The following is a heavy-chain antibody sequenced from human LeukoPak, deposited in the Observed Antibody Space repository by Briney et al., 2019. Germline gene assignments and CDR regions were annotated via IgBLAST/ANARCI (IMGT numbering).Heavy chain of an antibody. CDR1: GFTFSSYA. Sequence: GRSLRLSCVASGFTFSSYAMHWVRQAPGKGLEWVAVISYDGSNKYYADSVKGRFTISRDNSKNTLYLQMNSLRAEDTAVYYCAEPYYFDYWGQGTLVTVSS. V-gene: IGHV3-30-3*01. CDR3: AEPYYFDY. J-gene: IGHJ4*02. CDR2: ISYDGSNK.